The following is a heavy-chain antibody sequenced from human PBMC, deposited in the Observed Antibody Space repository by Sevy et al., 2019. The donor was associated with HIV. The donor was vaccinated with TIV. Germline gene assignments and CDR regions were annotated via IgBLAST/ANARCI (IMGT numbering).Heavy chain of an antibody. CDR1: GGSISSYY. D-gene: IGHD3-22*01. CDR2: IYYSGSI. J-gene: IGHJ4*02. CDR3: ASGGRHYYDSSGYYEFGTFDY. Sequence: SETLSLTCAVSGGSISSYYWSWIRQPPGKGLEWIGYIYYSGSINYNPSLKSRVTISVDTSKNQFSLKVSSVTAADTAVYYCASGGRHYYDSSGYYEFGTFDYWGQGTLVTVSS. V-gene: IGHV4-59*01.